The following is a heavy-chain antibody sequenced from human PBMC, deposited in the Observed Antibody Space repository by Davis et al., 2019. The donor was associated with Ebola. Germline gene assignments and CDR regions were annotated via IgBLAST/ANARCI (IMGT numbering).Heavy chain of an antibody. V-gene: IGHV3-30*02. Sequence: PGGSLRLSCAASGFTFSTYGMHWVRQAPGKGLEWVAFIRNDGSKKYYVDSVKGRFTISRDNSKNTFYLQMNSLRAEDTALYYCAKDKTMATQYWYFELGGRGTLVTVSS. J-gene: IGHJ2*01. CDR1: GFTFSTYG. D-gene: IGHD4/OR15-4a*01. CDR3: AKDKTMATQYWYFEL. CDR2: IRNDGSKK.